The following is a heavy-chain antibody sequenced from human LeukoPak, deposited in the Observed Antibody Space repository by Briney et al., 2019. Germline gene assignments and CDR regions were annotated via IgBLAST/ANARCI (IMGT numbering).Heavy chain of an antibody. CDR2: IYYSGST. Sequence: SETLSLTCTVSGGSISSYYWSWIRQPPGKGLEWIGYIYYSGSTNYNPSLKSRVTISVDTSKNQFSLKLSSVTAADTAVYYCASMVRGVIVWFDPWGQGTLVTVSS. J-gene: IGHJ5*02. V-gene: IGHV4-59*01. CDR1: GGSISSYY. CDR3: ASMVRGVIVWFDP. D-gene: IGHD3-10*01.